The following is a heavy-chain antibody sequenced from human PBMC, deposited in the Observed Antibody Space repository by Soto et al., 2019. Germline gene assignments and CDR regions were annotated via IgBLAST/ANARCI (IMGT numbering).Heavy chain of an antibody. Sequence: SETLSLTCAVYGGSFSGYYWSWIRQPPGKGLEWIGEINHSGSTNYNPSLKSRVTISVDTSKNQFSLKLSSVTAADTAVYYCARTYKVRPYYYYMDVWGKGTTVTVSS. CDR2: INHSGST. CDR3: ARTYKVRPYYYYMDV. CDR1: GGSFSGYY. D-gene: IGHD1-20*01. V-gene: IGHV4-34*01. J-gene: IGHJ6*03.